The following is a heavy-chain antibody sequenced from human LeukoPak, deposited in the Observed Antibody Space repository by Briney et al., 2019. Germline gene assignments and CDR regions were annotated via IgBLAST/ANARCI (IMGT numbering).Heavy chain of an antibody. J-gene: IGHJ4*02. CDR3: ARAPYRMPGEILYRYYFDY. Sequence: SETLSLTCTVSGGSISSSSYYWGWIRQPPGNRLEWIGSIYYSGSTYYNPSLKSRVTISVDTSKNQFSLKLNSVTAADTAVYYCARAPYRMPGEILYRYYFDYWGQGTLVTVSS. CDR2: IYYSGST. D-gene: IGHD7-27*01. CDR1: GGSISSSSYY. V-gene: IGHV4-39*07.